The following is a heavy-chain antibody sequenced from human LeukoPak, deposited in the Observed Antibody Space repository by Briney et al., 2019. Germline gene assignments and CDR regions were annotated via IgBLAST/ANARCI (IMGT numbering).Heavy chain of an antibody. CDR3: ARRRGGTLGAHIFDY. V-gene: IGHV4-39*02. Sequence: KPSETLSLTCTVSGDSISSSLYYWGWIRQPPGKGLEWIGSIYYSGRTYYNPSLKSRVTISVGTSRSHFSLKLSSVTAADTAVYYCARRRGGTLGAHIFDYWGQGTLATVSS. CDR2: IYYSGRT. J-gene: IGHJ4*02. CDR1: GDSISSSLYY. D-gene: IGHD1-26*01.